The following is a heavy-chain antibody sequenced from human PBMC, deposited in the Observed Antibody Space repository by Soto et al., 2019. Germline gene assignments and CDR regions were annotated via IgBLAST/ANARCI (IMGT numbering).Heavy chain of an antibody. D-gene: IGHD3-22*01. CDR3: AVFYYDSSGYYSGLDY. V-gene: IGHV3-23*01. CDR1: GFTFSSYA. J-gene: IGHJ4*02. Sequence: GGSLRLSCAASGFTFSSYAMSWVRQAPGKGLEWVSAISGSGGSTYYADSVKGRFTISRDNSKNTLYLQMNSLRAEDTAVYYCAVFYYDSSGYYSGLDYWGQGTLVTVSS. CDR2: ISGSGGST.